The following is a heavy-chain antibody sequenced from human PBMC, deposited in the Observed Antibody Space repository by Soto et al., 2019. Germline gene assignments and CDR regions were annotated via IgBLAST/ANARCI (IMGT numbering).Heavy chain of an antibody. V-gene: IGHV4-31*03. CDR1: GGSFSSDSFI. CDR3: ARDHKWDGMDV. CDR2: INYSGTT. D-gene: IGHD1-26*01. J-gene: IGHJ6*02. Sequence: SETLSLTCSVSGGSFSSDSFIWSWVRQFPGKGLEWIGYINYSGTTYYNPSLRSRITMSVDTSKNQFSLNLSSVTAADTAVYYCARDHKWDGMDVWGQGTTVTAP.